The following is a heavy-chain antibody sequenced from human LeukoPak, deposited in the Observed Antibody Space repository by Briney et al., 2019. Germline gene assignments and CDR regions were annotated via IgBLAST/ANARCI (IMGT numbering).Heavy chain of an antibody. CDR2: INHSGST. Sequence: TSETLSLTCAVYGGSFSGYYWSWIRQPPGKGLEWIGEINHSGSTNYNPSLKSRVTISVDTSKNQFSLKLSSVTAADTAVYYCGGGRGYSGRLLPWGQGTMVTASS. V-gene: IGHV4-34*01. CDR1: GGSFSGYY. CDR3: GGGRGYSGRLLP. D-gene: IGHD1-26*01. J-gene: IGHJ3*01.